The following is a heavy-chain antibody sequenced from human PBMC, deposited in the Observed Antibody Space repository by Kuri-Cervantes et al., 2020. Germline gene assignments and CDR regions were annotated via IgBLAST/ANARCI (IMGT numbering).Heavy chain of an antibody. Sequence: GGSLRLSCAASGFTFSSNYMSWVRQAPGKGLEWVAVIWYDGSNKYYADSVKGRFTISRDNSKNTLYLQMNSLRAEDTAVYYCARDLRFSYYGMDVWGQGTTVTVSS. CDR3: ARDLRFSYYGMDV. V-gene: IGHV3-33*08. CDR1: GFTFSSNY. CDR2: IWYDGSNK. J-gene: IGHJ6*02. D-gene: IGHD3-3*01.